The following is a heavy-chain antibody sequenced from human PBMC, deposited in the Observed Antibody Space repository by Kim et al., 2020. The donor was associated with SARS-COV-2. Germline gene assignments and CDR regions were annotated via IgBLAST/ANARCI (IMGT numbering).Heavy chain of an antibody. V-gene: IGHV5-51*01. D-gene: IGHD3-10*01. CDR2: FYPGDSQT. CDR1: GYSFTTYW. J-gene: IGHJ3*02. Sequence: GESLKISCKGSGYSFTTYWIAWVRQMPGKGLEWMGIFYPGDSQTRYSLSFQGQVTISADKSISTAYLQWSSLKASDTAMYFCARQTKPRVRVGHDVFDIWGQGTMVTVSS. CDR3: ARQTKPRVRVGHDVFDI.